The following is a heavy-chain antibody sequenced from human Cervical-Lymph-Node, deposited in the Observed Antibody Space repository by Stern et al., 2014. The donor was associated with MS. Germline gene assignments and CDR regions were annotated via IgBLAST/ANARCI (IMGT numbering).Heavy chain of an antibody. D-gene: IGHD5-18*01. V-gene: IGHV3-23*04. J-gene: IGHJ6*02. CDR3: AKGDTAMGYYYYYGMDV. Sequence: EVQLVESGGGLVQPGGSLRLSCAASGFTFSSYAMSWVRQAPGKGLEWASAMSGSGGRKHYADSVKGRFTISRDNSKNTLYLQMNSLRAEDTAIYYCAKGDTAMGYYYYYGMDVWGQGTTVTVSS. CDR1: GFTFSSYA. CDR2: MSGSGGRK.